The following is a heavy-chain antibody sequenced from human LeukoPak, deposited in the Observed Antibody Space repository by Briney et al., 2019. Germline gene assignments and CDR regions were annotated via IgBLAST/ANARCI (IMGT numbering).Heavy chain of an antibody. Sequence: GGSLRLSCTASGFIFGDSAMSWVRQAPGKGLEWVANIKQDGSEKYYVDSVKGRFTISRDNAKNSLYLQMNSLRAEDTAVYYCARDRTSRQGYSYGYEDYWGQGTLVTVSS. CDR2: IKQDGSEK. J-gene: IGHJ4*02. CDR1: GFIFGDSA. V-gene: IGHV3-7*01. CDR3: ARDRTSRQGYSYGYEDY. D-gene: IGHD5-18*01.